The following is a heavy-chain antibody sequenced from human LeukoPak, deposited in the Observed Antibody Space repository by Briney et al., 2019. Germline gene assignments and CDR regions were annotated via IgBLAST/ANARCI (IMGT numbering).Heavy chain of an antibody. J-gene: IGHJ4*02. Sequence: ASVKVSCKVSGYTLTELSMHWVRQAPGKGLEWMGGFDPEDGETIYAQKFQGRVTMTEDTSTDTAYMELSSLRSEDTAVYYCASPGPGSGSYYNGFDYWGQGTLVTVSS. CDR1: GYTLTELS. V-gene: IGHV1-24*01. CDR2: FDPEDGET. CDR3: ASPGPGSGSYYNGFDY. D-gene: IGHD3-10*01.